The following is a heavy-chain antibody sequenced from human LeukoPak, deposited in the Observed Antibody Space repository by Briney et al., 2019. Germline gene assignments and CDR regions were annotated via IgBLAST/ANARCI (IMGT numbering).Heavy chain of an antibody. CDR3: AKEGGLGYCSVTTCAFAH. CDR1: GFTVSGNY. V-gene: IGHV3-53*01. Sequence: GGSLRLSCAASGFTVSGNYMTWVRQAPGKGLEWVAGIRIDGVTDSTDSVKGRFTISRDNSKNTLYLQMHSLTAEDTAVYFCAKEGGLGYCSVTTCAFAHWGQGTPVTVSS. J-gene: IGHJ4*02. CDR2: IRIDGVT. D-gene: IGHD2-15*01.